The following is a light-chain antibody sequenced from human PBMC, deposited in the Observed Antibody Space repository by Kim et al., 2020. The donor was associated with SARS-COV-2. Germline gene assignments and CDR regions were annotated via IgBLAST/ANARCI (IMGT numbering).Light chain of an antibody. J-gene: IGLJ1*01. Sequence: AAGSRATVCGGGNNRGSRGVQGYRQKPGQGPVVFRVVDNVRPSGGRERVSGSNDGTGATLTISGVGAGDEADDYCQVWDSRGGEYVFGSGTNVTVL. V-gene: IGLV3-21*03. CDR1: NRGSRG. CDR2: VDN. CDR3: QVWDSRGGEYV.